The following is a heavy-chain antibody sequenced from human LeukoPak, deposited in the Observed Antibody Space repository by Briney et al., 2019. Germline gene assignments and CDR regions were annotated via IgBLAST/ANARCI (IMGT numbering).Heavy chain of an antibody. D-gene: IGHD4-23*01. CDR1: GYTFTNYG. V-gene: IGHV1-18*01. Sequence: GASVKVSCKASGYTFTNYGFSWVRQAPGQGLEWMGWISAYSGYTDYAQKLQFRVTMTTDTSTSTAYMELRSLRSDDTAVYYCARDKAVTTEVTQHFQHWGQGTLVTVSS. CDR3: ARDKAVTTEVTQHFQH. J-gene: IGHJ1*01. CDR2: ISAYSGYT.